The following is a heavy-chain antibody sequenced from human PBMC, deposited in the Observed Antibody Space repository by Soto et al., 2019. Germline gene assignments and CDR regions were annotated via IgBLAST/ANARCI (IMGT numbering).Heavy chain of an antibody. V-gene: IGHV4-4*02. D-gene: IGHD3-16*01. CDR3: ARARATMGEAPIFDG. CDR2: VYRTGST. CDR1: GGSISTSNW. J-gene: IGHJ4*02. Sequence: SETLSLTCAVSGGSISTSNWWSWVRQPPGKGLEWIGEVYRTGSTNYNPSLESRLTISVDKSKNQFSLKLTSVTAADTAVYYCARARATMGEAPIFDGWGQEPLVTVSS.